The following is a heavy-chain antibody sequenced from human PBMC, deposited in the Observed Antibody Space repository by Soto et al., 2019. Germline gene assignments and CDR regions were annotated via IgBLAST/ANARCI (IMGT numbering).Heavy chain of an antibody. CDR2: INSDGSST. D-gene: IGHD4-17*01. V-gene: IGHV3-74*01. CDR1: GFTFSSYW. CDR3: ARSAVTTVTYYYYYYMDV. J-gene: IGHJ6*03. Sequence: EVQLVESGGGLVQPGGSLRLSCAASGFTFSSYWMHWVRQAPGKGLVWVSRINSDGSSTSYADSVKGRFTISRDNAKNTLYLQMNSLRAEDTAVYYCARSAVTTVTYYYYYYMDVWGKGTTVTVSS.